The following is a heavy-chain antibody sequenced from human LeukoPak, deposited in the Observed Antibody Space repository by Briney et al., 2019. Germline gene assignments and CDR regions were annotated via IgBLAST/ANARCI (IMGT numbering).Heavy chain of an antibody. Sequence: ASVKVSCKASGGTFGSYTISWVRQAPGQGLEWMGRIIPILGIANYAQKFQGRVTITADKSTSTAYMELSSLRSEDTAVYYCAAVGAVAGTLTYYYYGMDVWGQGTTVTVSS. CDR2: IIPILGIA. CDR1: GGTFGSYT. J-gene: IGHJ6*02. CDR3: AAVGAVAGTLTYYYYGMDV. D-gene: IGHD6-19*01. V-gene: IGHV1-69*02.